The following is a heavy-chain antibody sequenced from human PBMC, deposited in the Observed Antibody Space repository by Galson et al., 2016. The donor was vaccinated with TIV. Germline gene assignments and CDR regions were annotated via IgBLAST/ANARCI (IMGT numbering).Heavy chain of an antibody. CDR3: ATVNTNSRKYFDY. Sequence: SETLSLTCTVSGYSISSGYYWGWIRQSPGKGLEWIGRIFTDGTTTYNPSLKSRVAISVDTSRRQFSLRLRSVTAADTALYYCATVNTNSRKYFDYWGQGIQVTVS. D-gene: IGHD5-18*01. J-gene: IGHJ4*02. V-gene: IGHV4-38-2*02. CDR2: IFTDGTT. CDR1: GYSISSGYY.